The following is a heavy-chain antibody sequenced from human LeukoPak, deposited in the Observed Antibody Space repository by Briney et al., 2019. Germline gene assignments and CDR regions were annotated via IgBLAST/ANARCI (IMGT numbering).Heavy chain of an antibody. J-gene: IGHJ4*02. D-gene: IGHD3-9*01. CDR1: GYSISSGYY. CDR3: ASGDLLTGYYFFDY. CDR2: IFHSGST. Sequence: PSETLSLTCAVSGYSISSGYYCGWIRQTPGKGLEWIGSIFHSGSTYYNPSLKSRVTISVDTSKNQFSLKLSSVTAADTAVYYCASGDLLTGYYFFDYWGQGTLVTVSS. V-gene: IGHV4-38-2*01.